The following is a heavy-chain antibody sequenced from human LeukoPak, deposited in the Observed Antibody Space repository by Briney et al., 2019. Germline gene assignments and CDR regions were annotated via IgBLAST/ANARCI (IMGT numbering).Heavy chain of an antibody. CDR2: ILSRSDGGTT. J-gene: IGHJ3*02. V-gene: IGHV3-15*01. Sequence: GGSLRLSCAASGFTFSNAWMTWVRQAPGKGLEWIGRILSRSDGGTTDFAAPVKGRFTISRDDSQDTLFLQMNSLKTEDTAVYYCTTGLLTNDAFDSWGQGTMVTVSS. CDR3: TTGLLTNDAFDS. CDR1: GFTFSNAW. D-gene: IGHD2-15*01.